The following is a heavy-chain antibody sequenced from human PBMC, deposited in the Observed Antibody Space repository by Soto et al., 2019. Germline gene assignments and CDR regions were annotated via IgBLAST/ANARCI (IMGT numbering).Heavy chain of an antibody. D-gene: IGHD4-17*01. J-gene: IGHJ4*02. CDR1: GGTFSSYA. CDR2: IRPIFGTA. V-gene: IGHV1-69*01. CDR3: ARGGTGTYYGDYTDY. Sequence: QVQLVQSGAEVKKPGSSVKVSCKASGGTFSSYAISWVRQSPGQGLEWMGGIRPIFGTANYAQKFQGRVTITADEYTSTAYMELSSLSSEDTAVYYCARGGTGTYYGDYTDYWGQGTLVTVSS.